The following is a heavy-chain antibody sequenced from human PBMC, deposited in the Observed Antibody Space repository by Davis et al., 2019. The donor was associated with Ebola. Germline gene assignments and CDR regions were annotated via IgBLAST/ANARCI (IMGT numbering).Heavy chain of an antibody. V-gene: IGHV3-48*04. Sequence: GGSLRLSCAVSGVTFSNYVMNWVRQAPGKGLEWVSYISSSGSTIYYADSVKGRFTISRDNAKNSLYLQMNSLRAEDTAVYYCARVSCSGGSCYDYYGMDVWGQGTTVTVSS. D-gene: IGHD2-15*01. CDR2: ISSSGSTI. CDR1: GVTFSNYV. CDR3: ARVSCSGGSCYDYYGMDV. J-gene: IGHJ6*02.